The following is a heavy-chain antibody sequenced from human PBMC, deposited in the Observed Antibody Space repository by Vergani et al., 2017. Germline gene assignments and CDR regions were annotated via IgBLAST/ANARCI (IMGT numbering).Heavy chain of an antibody. Sequence: QVQLQESGPGLVKPSQTLSLTCTVSGGSITSSSYYWGWIRQPPGKGLEWIGNIYHSGGAYYNPSLKGRVTISVDTSKNQFSLKLNSVTAADTAVYYCGRVADFYGLGSRLLDLWGQGILVTVSS. CDR2: IYHSGGA. V-gene: IGHV4-39*07. D-gene: IGHD3-10*01. CDR1: GGSITSSSYY. J-gene: IGHJ5*02. CDR3: GRVADFYGLGSRLLDL.